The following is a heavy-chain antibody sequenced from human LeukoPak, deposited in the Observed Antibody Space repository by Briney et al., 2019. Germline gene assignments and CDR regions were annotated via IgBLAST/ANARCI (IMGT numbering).Heavy chain of an antibody. CDR3: ASMGVTKTLARIDY. CDR1: GFTFSSYA. Sequence: TGGSLRLSCAASGFTFSSYAMSWVRQAPGKGLEWVSAISGSGGSTYYADSVKGRFTISRDNSKNTLYLQMNSLRAEDTAVYYCASMGVTKTLARIDYWGQGTLVTVSS. D-gene: IGHD2-21*02. V-gene: IGHV3-23*01. CDR2: ISGSGGST. J-gene: IGHJ4*02.